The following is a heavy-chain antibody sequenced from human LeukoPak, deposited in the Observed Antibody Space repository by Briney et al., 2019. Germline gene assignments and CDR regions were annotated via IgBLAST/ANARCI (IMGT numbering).Heavy chain of an antibody. Sequence: GGSLRLSCEASGFTFSNYWMSWVRQAPGEGLEWVANIKQDGSEKYYVDSVKGRFTISRDNAKNSLYLQMNSLRAEDTAVYYCARGEGIAESYWGQGTLVTVSS. CDR3: ARGEGIAESY. V-gene: IGHV3-7*01. D-gene: IGHD6-13*01. CDR2: IKQDGSEK. CDR1: GFTFSNYW. J-gene: IGHJ4*02.